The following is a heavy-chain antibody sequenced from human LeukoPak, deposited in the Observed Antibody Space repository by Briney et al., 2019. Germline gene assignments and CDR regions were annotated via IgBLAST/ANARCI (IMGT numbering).Heavy chain of an antibody. J-gene: IGHJ4*02. V-gene: IGHV5-51*01. D-gene: IGHD5-24*01. Sequence: GESLKISCQGSGYTFTTYWIGWARQMPGKGLEWMGIIYPGGSDTRYSPSFQGQVTISVDKSISTAYLQWSSLKASDTAMYYCARVPREGYINGLVPIDYLGQGTLVTVST. CDR3: ARVPREGYINGLVPIDY. CDR2: IYPGGSDT. CDR1: GYTFTTYW.